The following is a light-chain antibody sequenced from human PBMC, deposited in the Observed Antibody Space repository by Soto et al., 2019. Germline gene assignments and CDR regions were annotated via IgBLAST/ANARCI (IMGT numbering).Light chain of an antibody. V-gene: IGKV1-5*03. Sequence: DIQMTQSPSTLSASVGDRVTITCRASQSVSVWLAWYQQKSGEVPKLLISKASNLETGVPSRFSGSGSGTEFTLTISSLQPDDFATYYCQRYNNLWTFGQGTKVEI. CDR2: KAS. J-gene: IGKJ1*01. CDR3: QRYNNLWT. CDR1: QSVSVW.